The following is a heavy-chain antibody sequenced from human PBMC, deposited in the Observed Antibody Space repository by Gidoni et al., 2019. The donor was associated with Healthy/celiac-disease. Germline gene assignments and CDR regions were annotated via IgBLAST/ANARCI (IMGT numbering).Heavy chain of an antibody. CDR2: ISYDGSNK. Sequence: AVISYDGSNKYYADSVKGRFTISRDNSKNTLYLQMNSLRAEDTAVYYCAKDVLQQLVLFDHSDYYYYGMDVWGQGTTVTVSS. CDR3: AKDVLQQLVLFDHSDYYYYGMDV. V-gene: IGHV3-30*18. D-gene: IGHD6-6*01. J-gene: IGHJ6*02.